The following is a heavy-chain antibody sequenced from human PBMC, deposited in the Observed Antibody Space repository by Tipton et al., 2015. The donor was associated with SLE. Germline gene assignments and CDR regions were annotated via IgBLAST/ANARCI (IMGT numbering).Heavy chain of an antibody. V-gene: IGHV3-7*01. J-gene: IGHJ4*02. CDR1: GFTFRNYW. Sequence: SLRLSCVASGFTFRNYWMSWVRQAPGKGLEWVANIKKDGSEEYYVDSVKGRFIISRDNTKNSLYLKMNSLRAEDTAVYYCARGHWGRDSWGQGTLVTVS. CDR2: IKKDGSEE. CDR3: ARGHWGRDS. D-gene: IGHD7-27*01.